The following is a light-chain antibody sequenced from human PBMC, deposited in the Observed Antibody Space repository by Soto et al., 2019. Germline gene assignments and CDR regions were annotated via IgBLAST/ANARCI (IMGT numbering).Light chain of an antibody. CDR1: QTVRNN. CDR2: GAS. J-gene: IGKJ1*01. V-gene: IGKV3-15*01. CDR3: QHYNTWPWT. Sequence: EFVLTQSPGTLSLSPGERATLSCRASQTVRNNYLAWYQQKPGQAPRLLISGASTRAAGIPARFSGSGSGTEFTLTISSLQSEDFAVYYCQHYNTWPWTFGQGTKV.